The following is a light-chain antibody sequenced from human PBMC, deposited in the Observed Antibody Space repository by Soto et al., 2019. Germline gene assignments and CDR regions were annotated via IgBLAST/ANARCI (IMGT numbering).Light chain of an antibody. Sequence: QSALTQPPSASGSPGQSVTISCTGTSSDAGGYNYVSWYQQHPGKAPKLMIYEVYKRPSGVPDRFSGSKSGNTASLTVSGLQAEDEADYYCGSYVGSNNWVFGGGTKLTVL. V-gene: IGLV2-8*01. CDR2: EVY. J-gene: IGLJ3*02. CDR3: GSYVGSNNWV. CDR1: SSDAGGYNY.